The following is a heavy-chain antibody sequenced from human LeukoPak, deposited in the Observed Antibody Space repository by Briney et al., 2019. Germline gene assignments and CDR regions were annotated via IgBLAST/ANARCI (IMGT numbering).Heavy chain of an antibody. Sequence: ASVKVSCKAPGYTFTSYDINWVRQATGQGLEWMGWMNPNSGNTGYAQKFQGRVTMTRNTSISTAYMELSSLRSEDTAVYYCARVSYGSGSYLFDPWGQGTLVTVSS. CDR2: MNPNSGNT. J-gene: IGHJ5*02. V-gene: IGHV1-8*01. CDR1: GYTFTSYD. CDR3: ARVSYGSGSYLFDP. D-gene: IGHD3-10*01.